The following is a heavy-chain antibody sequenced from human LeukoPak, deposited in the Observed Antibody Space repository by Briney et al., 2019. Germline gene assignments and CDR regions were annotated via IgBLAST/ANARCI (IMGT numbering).Heavy chain of an antibody. CDR1: GFTFSSYW. J-gene: IGHJ4*02. CDR2: ISSSSSYI. CDR3: ARDLSIVGATS. V-gene: IGHV3-21*01. D-gene: IGHD1-26*01. Sequence: PGGSLRLSCAASGFTFSSYWMSWVRQAPGKGLEWVSTISSSSSYIYYADSVKGRFTISRDNAKNSLYLQMNSLRAEDTAVYYCARDLSIVGATSWGQGTLVTVSS.